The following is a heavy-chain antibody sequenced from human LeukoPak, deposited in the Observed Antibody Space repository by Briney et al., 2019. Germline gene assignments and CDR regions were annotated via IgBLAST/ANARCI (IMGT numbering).Heavy chain of an antibody. J-gene: IGHJ4*02. CDR2: IYPGESDT. CDR3: ARQFDYYGSGSYYNPGHFDY. CDR1: GSRFTSYW. V-gene: IGHV5-51*01. D-gene: IGHD3-10*01. Sequence: GASLKISCKGSGSRFTSYWIGGVRQMPGKGLEGMGIIYPGESDTRYSPAFQGQVTITADKSISTAYLQWSSLKASDTAMYYCARQFDYYGSGSYYNPGHFDYWGQGTLVTVSS.